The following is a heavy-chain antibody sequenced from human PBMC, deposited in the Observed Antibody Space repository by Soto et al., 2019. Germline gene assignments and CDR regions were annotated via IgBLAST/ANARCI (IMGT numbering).Heavy chain of an antibody. CDR2: IYYSGNT. CDR1: GDSITSGGYY. V-gene: IGHV4-39*01. J-gene: IGHJ6*02. Sequence: PSETLSLTCTVSGDSITSGGYYWGWIRQPPGKGLEWIGSIYYSGNTFYNPSLKSRVTMSRDTSRNQFSLRLSSVTAADTAVYYCVSRLGYGYAMDVWGQGTTVTVSS. CDR3: VSRLGYGYAMDV. D-gene: IGHD5-12*01.